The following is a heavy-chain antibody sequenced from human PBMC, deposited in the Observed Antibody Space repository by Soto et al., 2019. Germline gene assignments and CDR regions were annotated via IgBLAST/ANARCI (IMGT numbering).Heavy chain of an antibody. CDR3: ASPLWRNAYNWGYFDR. CDR1: GFTFSSYA. J-gene: IGHJ2*01. CDR2: ISYDGSNK. D-gene: IGHD1-1*01. Sequence: QVQLVESGGGVVQPGRSLRLSCAASGFTFSSYAIHWVRQAPGKGLEWVAVISYDGSNKYYADSVKGRFTISRDNSKNTLYLQMNSLRAEDTAVYYCASPLWRNAYNWGYFDRWGRGTLVTVSS. V-gene: IGHV3-30-3*01.